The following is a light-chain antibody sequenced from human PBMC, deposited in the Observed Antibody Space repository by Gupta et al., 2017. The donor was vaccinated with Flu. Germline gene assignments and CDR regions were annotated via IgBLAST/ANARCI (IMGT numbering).Light chain of an antibody. CDR1: QTTLYSANNKNY. CDR3: QQDDSSPYT. CDR2: WAS. V-gene: IGKV4-1*01. J-gene: IGKJ1*01. Sequence: SLGERATINCKSSQTTLYSANNKNYLDWYQQKPGQPPKLLIYWASSRESGVPDRFSGSGSGTNFTLTISSLQAEDVAVYYCQQDDSSPYTFGQGTKVEIK.